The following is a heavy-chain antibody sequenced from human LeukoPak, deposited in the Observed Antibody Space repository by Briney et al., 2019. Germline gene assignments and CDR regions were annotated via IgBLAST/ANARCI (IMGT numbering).Heavy chain of an antibody. Sequence: SVKVSCKASGGSFSRYAISWLRQAPGQGLEWMGGIIPILGTANYEQKFQGRVTITTDESTSTAYMELSSLRSEDTAVYYCARAPPITMVRGVGYYYYMDVWRKGTTVTVSS. CDR1: GGSFSRYA. D-gene: IGHD3-10*01. V-gene: IGHV1-69*05. CDR3: ARAPPITMVRGVGYYYYMDV. J-gene: IGHJ6*03. CDR2: IIPILGTA.